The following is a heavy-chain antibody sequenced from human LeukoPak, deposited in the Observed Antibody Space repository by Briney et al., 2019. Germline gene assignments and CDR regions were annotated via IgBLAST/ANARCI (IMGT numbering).Heavy chain of an antibody. CDR2: ISGSGGST. CDR1: GFTFSSYA. Sequence: PGGSLRLSCAASGFTFSSYAMSWVRQAPGKGLEWVSAISGSGGSTYYADSVKGRFTISRDNSKNTLYLQMNSLRAEDTAVYYCASRSTGYSSDWSDYWGQGTLVTVSS. D-gene: IGHD6-19*01. J-gene: IGHJ4*02. V-gene: IGHV3-23*01. CDR3: ASRSTGYSSDWSDY.